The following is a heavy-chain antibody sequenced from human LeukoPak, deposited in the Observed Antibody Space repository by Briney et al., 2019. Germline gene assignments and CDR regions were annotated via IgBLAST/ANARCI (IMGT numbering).Heavy chain of an antibody. CDR3: ARQDYDSSGYRGFDY. Sequence: SETLSLTSTVSGYSISSGYYWGWIRQPPGKGLEWIGSIYHSGSTYYNPSLKSRVTISVDTSKNQFSLKLSSVTAADTAVYYCARQDYDSSGYRGFDYWGQGTLVTVSS. CDR1: GYSISSGYY. J-gene: IGHJ4*02. D-gene: IGHD3-22*01. CDR2: IYHSGST. V-gene: IGHV4-38-2*02.